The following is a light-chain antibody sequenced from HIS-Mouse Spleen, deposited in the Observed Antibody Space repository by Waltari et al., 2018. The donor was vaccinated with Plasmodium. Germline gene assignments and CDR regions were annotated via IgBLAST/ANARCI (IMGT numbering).Light chain of an antibody. CDR3: QAWDSSTVV. J-gene: IGLJ2*01. CDR1: KLGDNY. CDR2: QAS. V-gene: IGLV3-1*01. Sequence: SYELTQPPSVSVSPGQTASIPCPGDKLGDNYACWYQQKPGQSPVLVIYQASKRPSGIPERFSGSNSGNTATLTISGTQAMDEADYYCQAWDSSTVVFGGGTKLTVL.